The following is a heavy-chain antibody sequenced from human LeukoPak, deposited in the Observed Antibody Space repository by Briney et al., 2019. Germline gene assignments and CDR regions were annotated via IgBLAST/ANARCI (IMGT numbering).Heavy chain of an antibody. Sequence: PSETLSLTCAVYVGSFSGYYWSWIRQPPGKGLEWIGEINHSGSTNYNPSLKSRVTISVDTSKNQFSLKLSPVTAADTAVYYCASSRGFSSGYLNGERYWFDPWGQGTLVTVSS. CDR1: VGSFSGYY. V-gene: IGHV4-34*01. J-gene: IGHJ5*02. CDR2: INHSGST. CDR3: ASSRGFSSGYLNGERYWFDP. D-gene: IGHD3-22*01.